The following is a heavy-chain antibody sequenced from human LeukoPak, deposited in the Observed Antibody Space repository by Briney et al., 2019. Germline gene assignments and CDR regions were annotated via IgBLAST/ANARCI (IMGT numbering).Heavy chain of an antibody. CDR1: EYTFTSYA. Sequence: SCKASEYTFTSYAMHWVRQAPGKGLEWVAVISYDGSNKYYADSVKGRFTITRDNSKNTLYLQMNSLRAEDTAVYYCARDGGDFWSGYYPAGDYWGQGTLVTVSS. CDR3: ARDGGDFWSGYYPAGDY. J-gene: IGHJ4*02. V-gene: IGHV3-30-3*01. D-gene: IGHD3-3*01. CDR2: ISYDGSNK.